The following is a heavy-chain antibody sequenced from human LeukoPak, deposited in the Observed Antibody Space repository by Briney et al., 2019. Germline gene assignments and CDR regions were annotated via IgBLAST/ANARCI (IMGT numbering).Heavy chain of an antibody. CDR2: IKPNSDGT. V-gene: IGHV1-2*02. CDR3: ARGGNPKSYQLLLFDY. J-gene: IGHJ4*02. D-gene: IGHD2-2*01. CDR1: GYTFTGYY. Sequence: ASVKVSCKASGYTFTGYYMHWVRQAPGQGLEWMGGIKPNSDGTNYAQQLQGRVTMTRDTSISTAYMELSRLRSDDTAVYYCARGGNPKSYQLLLFDYWGQGTLVTVSS.